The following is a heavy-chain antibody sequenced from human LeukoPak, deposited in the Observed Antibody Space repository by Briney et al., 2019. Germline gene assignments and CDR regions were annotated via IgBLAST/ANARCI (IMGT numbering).Heavy chain of an antibody. V-gene: IGHV1-2*02. CDR1: GYTFTDYY. CDR3: ARAGSGGGVLWFGD. D-gene: IGHD3-10*01. Sequence: ASVKVSCKASGYTFTDYYMHWVRQAPGQGFEWMGWINPDDGDTNYAQKFQGRVTMTRDTSISTAHMEVSRLRSDDTAVYYCARAGSGGGVLWFGDWGQGTLVTVSS. CDR2: INPDDGDT. J-gene: IGHJ4*02.